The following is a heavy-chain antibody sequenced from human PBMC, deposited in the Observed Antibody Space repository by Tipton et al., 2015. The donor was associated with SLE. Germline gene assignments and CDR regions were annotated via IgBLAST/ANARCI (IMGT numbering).Heavy chain of an antibody. V-gene: IGHV4-4*08. D-gene: IGHD3-16*02. CDR2: IYTSGST. J-gene: IGHJ4*02. CDR3: ARLYDYIWGSYRPFDY. CDR1: GGSISSYY. Sequence: TLSLTCTVSGGSISSYYWSWIRQPPGKGLEWIGYIYTSGSTNYNPSLKSRVTISVDTSKNQFSLNLSSVTATDTAVYYCARLYDYIWGSYRPFDYWGQGTLVTVSS.